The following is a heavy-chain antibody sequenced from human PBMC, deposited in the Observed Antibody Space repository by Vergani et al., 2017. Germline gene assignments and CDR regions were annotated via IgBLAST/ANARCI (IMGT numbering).Heavy chain of an antibody. V-gene: IGHV4-59*08. D-gene: IGHD6-19*01. CDR3: AGQVSWQWLASGPVGWFDP. J-gene: IGHJ5*02. CDR1: GGSISSYY. Sequence: QVQLQESGPGLVKPSETLSPTCTVSGGSISSYYWSWIRQPPGKGLEWIGYIYYSGSTNYNPSLKSRVTISVDTSKNQFSLKLCSVTAADTAVYYCAGQVSWQWLASGPVGWFDPWGQGTLVTVSS. CDR2: IYYSGST.